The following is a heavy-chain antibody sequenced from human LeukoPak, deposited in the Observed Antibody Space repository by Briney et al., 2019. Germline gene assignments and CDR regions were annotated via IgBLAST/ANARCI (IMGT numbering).Heavy chain of an antibody. Sequence: GGSLRLSCSASGVTFSNFAMHWVRQAPGKGLEYVSSISSNGAGTYYADSVKGRFTISRDNSKNTLSLQMSSLRAEDTAVYYFVNGSIVMVPAAPFDYWGQGTLVTVSS. CDR2: ISSNGAGT. D-gene: IGHD2-2*01. CDR1: GVTFSNFA. CDR3: VNGSIVMVPAAPFDY. J-gene: IGHJ4*02. V-gene: IGHV3-64D*06.